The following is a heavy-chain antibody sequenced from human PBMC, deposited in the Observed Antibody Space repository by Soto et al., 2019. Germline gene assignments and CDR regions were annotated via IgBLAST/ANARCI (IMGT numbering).Heavy chain of an antibody. CDR3: ARVRGRSLSYPHYFDV. D-gene: IGHD3-10*01. CDR2: IHYSGST. Sequence: QVHLQESGPGLVKPSQTLSLTCTVSGGSISSDGYYWTWIRQHPGKGLEWIGYIHYSGSTYSNPSLQSRVTISVDTSKNQFSLKVTSVTAADTAVYYCARVRGRSLSYPHYFDVWGQGTLVTVSS. V-gene: IGHV4-31*03. CDR1: GGSISSDGYY. J-gene: IGHJ4*02.